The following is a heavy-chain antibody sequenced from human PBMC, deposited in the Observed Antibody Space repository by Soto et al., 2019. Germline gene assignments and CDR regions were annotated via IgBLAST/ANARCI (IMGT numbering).Heavy chain of an antibody. CDR2: FDPEDGET. Sequence: ASVKVSWKVSGYALTELSMHWVRQAPGKGLEWMGGFDPEDGETIYAQKFQGRVTMTADTSTNTAYMELTSLRSDDTAVYYCARSWYSTTRYFDFWGRGTLVTVSS. CDR3: ARSWYSTTRYFDF. D-gene: IGHD1-26*01. J-gene: IGHJ2*01. CDR1: GYALTELS. V-gene: IGHV1-24*01.